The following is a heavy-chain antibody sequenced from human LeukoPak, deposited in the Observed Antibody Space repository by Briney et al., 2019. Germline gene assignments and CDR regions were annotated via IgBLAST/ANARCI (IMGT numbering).Heavy chain of an antibody. Sequence: PGGSLRLSCAASGFTFSSYEMSWVRQAPGKGLEWASYISSSGSTIYYADSVKGRFTISRDNAKNSLYLQMNSLRAEDTAVYYCARVMDTAMGVFDYWGQGTLVTVSS. CDR1: GFTFSSYE. D-gene: IGHD5-18*01. CDR3: ARVMDTAMGVFDY. V-gene: IGHV3-48*03. J-gene: IGHJ4*02. CDR2: ISSSGSTI.